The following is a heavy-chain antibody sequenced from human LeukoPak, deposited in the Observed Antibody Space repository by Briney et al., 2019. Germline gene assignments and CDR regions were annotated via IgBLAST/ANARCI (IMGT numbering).Heavy chain of an antibody. V-gene: IGHV4-38-2*02. CDR3: ARDRGAYYGSGMTYNWFDP. J-gene: IGHJ5*02. Sequence: SETLSLTCTVSGYSISSGYYWGWIRQPPGKGLEWIGSFYDSGNTYYNPPLKSRVTISVDTSKNQFSLKLSSVTAADTAVYYCARDRGAYYGSGMTYNWFDPWGQGTLVTVSS. CDR1: GYSISSGYY. CDR2: FYDSGNT. D-gene: IGHD3-10*01.